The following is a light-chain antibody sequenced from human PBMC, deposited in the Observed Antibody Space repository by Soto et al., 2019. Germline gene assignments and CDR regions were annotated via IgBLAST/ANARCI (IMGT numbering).Light chain of an antibody. CDR3: SLYISGSTYV. Sequence: QRVLSQPSSVSLSRGPSVTISWTGTSSDVGSYNRLSWYQQPPGTAPKLIMYEVNTRPSGVPDRFSGSKSGSTASLTISGLKAEDEADYYCSLYISGSTYVFGTGTKVTVL. J-gene: IGLJ1*01. CDR1: SSDVGSYNR. CDR2: EVN. V-gene: IGLV2-18*01.